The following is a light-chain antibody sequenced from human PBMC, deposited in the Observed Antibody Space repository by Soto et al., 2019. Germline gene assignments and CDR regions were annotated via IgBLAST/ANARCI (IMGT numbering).Light chain of an antibody. CDR2: GAT. CDR1: QSISRY. Sequence: DIQMTQSPSSLSASVGDTVTITCRASQSISRYFNWYQQKPGKAPNLLIYGATSLQSGVPSRFSGSGSATDFTLTISRLHPEDFATYFCQQSDNFLFTFGPGTKVDI. V-gene: IGKV1-39*01. J-gene: IGKJ3*01. CDR3: QQSDNFLFT.